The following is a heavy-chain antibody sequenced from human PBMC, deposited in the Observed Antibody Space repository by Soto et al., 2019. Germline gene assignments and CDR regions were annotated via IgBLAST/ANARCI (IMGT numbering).Heavy chain of an antibody. CDR2: INHSGST. Sequence: PSETLSLPCAVYVGSFSGYYWSWIRQPPGKGLEWIGEINHSGSTNYNPSLKSRVTISVDTSKNQFSLKLSSVTAADTAVYYCARSPDSSGYYPRWYYYGMDVWGQGTTVTVSS. CDR3: ARSPDSSGYYPRWYYYGMDV. V-gene: IGHV4-34*01. CDR1: VGSFSGYY. D-gene: IGHD3-22*01. J-gene: IGHJ6*02.